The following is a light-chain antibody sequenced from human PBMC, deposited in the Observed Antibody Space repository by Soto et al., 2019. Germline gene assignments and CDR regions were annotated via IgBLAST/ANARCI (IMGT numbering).Light chain of an antibody. CDR2: GAS. J-gene: IGKJ2*01. Sequence: EIVMTQSPATLSVSPGESATLSCRASQSVSSNLAWYQQKPGQAPRLLIYGASTRATGIPARFSGSGSGTEFTLTISSLQSEDFAVYYCQQYDDWPPYTFGQGTQLEIK. V-gene: IGKV3-15*01. CDR3: QQYDDWPPYT. CDR1: QSVSSN.